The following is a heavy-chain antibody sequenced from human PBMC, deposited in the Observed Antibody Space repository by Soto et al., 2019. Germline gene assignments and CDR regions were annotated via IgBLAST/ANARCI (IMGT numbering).Heavy chain of an antibody. CDR3: ARLYCSGDCYSD. D-gene: IGHD2-21*02. J-gene: IGHJ4*02. V-gene: IGHV3-30*03. CDR2: ISYDGSNE. CDR1: GFTFSSYG. Sequence: PGGSLRLSCAASGFTFSSYGMHWVRQAPGKGLEWVAVISYDGSNEYYADSVKGRFTISRDNSKNTLYLQMNSLRTEDTAVYYCARLYCSGDCYSDWGLGTLVTVSS.